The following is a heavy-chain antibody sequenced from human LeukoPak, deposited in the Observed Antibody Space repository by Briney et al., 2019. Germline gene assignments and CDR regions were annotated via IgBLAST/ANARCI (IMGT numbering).Heavy chain of an antibody. J-gene: IGHJ3*02. CDR2: IYYSGST. D-gene: IGHD3-16*01. CDR3: AKDRVYDHAFDI. CDR1: GGSISSSSYY. V-gene: IGHV4-39*07. Sequence: SETLSLTCTVSGGSISSSSYYWGWIRQPPGKGLEWIGSIYYSGSTYYNPSLKSRVTISVDTSKNQFSLKLSSVTAADTAVYYCAKDRVYDHAFDIWGQGTMVTVS.